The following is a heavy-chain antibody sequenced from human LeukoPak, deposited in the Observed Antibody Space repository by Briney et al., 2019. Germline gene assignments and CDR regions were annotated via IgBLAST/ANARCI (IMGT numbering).Heavy chain of an antibody. CDR3: AKDREEGFGEFYYYYYYGMDV. CDR2: ISYDGSNK. J-gene: IGHJ6*02. D-gene: IGHD3-10*01. CDR1: GFTFSSYG. V-gene: IGHV3-30*18. Sequence: PGGSLRLSCAASGFTFSSYGMHWVRQAPGKGLEWVAVISYDGSNKYYADSVKGRFTISRDNSKTTLYLQMNSMRAEDTAVYYCAKDREEGFGEFYYYYYYGMDVWGQGTPVTVSS.